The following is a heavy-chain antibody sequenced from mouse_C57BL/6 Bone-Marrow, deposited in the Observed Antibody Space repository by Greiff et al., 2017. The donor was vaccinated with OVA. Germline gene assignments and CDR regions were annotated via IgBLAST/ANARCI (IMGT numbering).Heavy chain of an antibody. Sequence: EVHLVESGEGLVKPGGSLKLSCAASGFTFSSYAMSWVRQTPEKRLEWVAYISSGGDYIYYADTVKGRFTISRDNARNTLYLQMSSLKSEDTAMYYCTGGTVVATYWYFDVWGTGTTVTVSS. CDR1: GFTFSSYA. CDR2: ISSGGDYI. D-gene: IGHD1-1*01. CDR3: TGGTVVATYWYFDV. J-gene: IGHJ1*03. V-gene: IGHV5-9-1*02.